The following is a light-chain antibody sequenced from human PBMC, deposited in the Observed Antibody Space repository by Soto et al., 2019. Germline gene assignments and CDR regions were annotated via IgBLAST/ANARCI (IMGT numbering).Light chain of an antibody. CDR1: SSDVGGYNY. CDR3: CSNTSDSTLV. J-gene: IGLJ2*01. V-gene: IGLV2-14*01. CDR2: DVS. Sequence: QSALTQPASVSGSPGQSITISCTGTSSDVGGYNYVSWYQQHPGKAPKLMIYDVSNRPSGISNRFSGSKSGNTASLTISGLHAEDEADYYSCSNTSDSTLVFGGGTKLTVL.